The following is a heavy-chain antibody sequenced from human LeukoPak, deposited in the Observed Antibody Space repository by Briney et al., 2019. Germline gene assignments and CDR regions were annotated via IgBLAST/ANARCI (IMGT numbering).Heavy chain of an antibody. CDR1: GGSFSGYY. J-gene: IGHJ4*02. V-gene: IGHV4-34*01. CDR3: ASGWITFGGVITN. Sequence: SETLSLTCAVYGGSFSGYYWSWIRQPPGKGLEWIGEINHSGTTDYNPSLKSRVTISVDTSKNQFSLKLSSVTAADTAVYYCASGWITFGGVITNWGQGTLVTVSS. D-gene: IGHD3-16*02. CDR2: INHSGTT.